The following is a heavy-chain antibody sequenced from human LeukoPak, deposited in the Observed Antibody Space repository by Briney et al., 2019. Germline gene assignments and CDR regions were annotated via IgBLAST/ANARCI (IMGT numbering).Heavy chain of an antibody. CDR2: IRNSGSAI. CDR3: MRADS. CDR1: GFNFNTYD. Sequence: GGSLRLSCVASGFNFNTYDMNWVRQAPGKGLEWIAFIRNSGSAIYYADSVKARFTISRNNAKNSLYLQMNSLRGDDTAVYYCMRADSWGRGTLVTVSS. J-gene: IGHJ4*02. V-gene: IGHV3-48*03.